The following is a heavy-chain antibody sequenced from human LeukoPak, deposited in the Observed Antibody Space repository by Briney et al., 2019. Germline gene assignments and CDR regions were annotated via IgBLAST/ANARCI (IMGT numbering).Heavy chain of an antibody. CDR1: GFTFSSYG. D-gene: IGHD6-13*01. Sequence: GRSLRLSCAASGFTFSSYGMHWVRQAPGKGLEWVAFIRYDGSNEYYADSVKGRFTISKDNSKNTLYLLMNSLRSEDAAVYYCAKDAELAAAGLFDYWGQGTLVTVSS. V-gene: IGHV3-30*02. J-gene: IGHJ4*02. CDR2: IRYDGSNE. CDR3: AKDAELAAAGLFDY.